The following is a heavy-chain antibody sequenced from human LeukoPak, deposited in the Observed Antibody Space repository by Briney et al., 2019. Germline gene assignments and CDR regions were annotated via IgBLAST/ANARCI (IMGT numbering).Heavy chain of an antibody. CDR1: GGSFSGYY. D-gene: IGHD6-19*01. Sequence: SETLSLTCAVYGGSFSGYYWSWIRQPPGKGLEWIGYIYYSGSTNYNPSLKSRVTISVDTSKNQFSLKLSSVTAADTAVYYCARGPIAVAAQFDPWGQGTLVTVSS. CDR3: ARGPIAVAAQFDP. CDR2: IYYSGST. V-gene: IGHV4-59*01. J-gene: IGHJ5*02.